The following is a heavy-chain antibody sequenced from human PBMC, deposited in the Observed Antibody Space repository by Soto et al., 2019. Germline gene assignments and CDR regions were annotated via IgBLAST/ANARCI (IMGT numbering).Heavy chain of an antibody. CDR1: GFTFSNYA. V-gene: IGHV3-23*01. CDR2: ISNSFSDGNT. Sequence: EVQSLESGGGLVQPGGSLRLSCAAAGFTFSNYAMDWVRQAPGKGLEWVSAISNSFSDGNTHYADSVKGRFTISRDNDKNTVFLEMNSLRAEDTAVYYCAKVFSPEGGNYFDHWGQGTLVTVSS. CDR3: AKVFSPEGGNYFDH. J-gene: IGHJ4*02.